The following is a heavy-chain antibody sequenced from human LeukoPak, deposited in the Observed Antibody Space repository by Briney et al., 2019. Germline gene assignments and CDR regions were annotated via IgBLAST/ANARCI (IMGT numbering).Heavy chain of an antibody. CDR2: ISSSSSYI. D-gene: IGHD5-18*01. CDR3: ARGGAMVTAWFDP. Sequence: GGSLRLSCAASGFTFSSYSMNWVRQAPGKGLEWVSSISSSSSYIYYADSVKGRFTISRDNAKNSLYLQMNSLRAEDTAVYYCARGGAMVTAWFDPWGQGTLVSVSS. V-gene: IGHV3-21*01. J-gene: IGHJ5*02. CDR1: GFTFSSYS.